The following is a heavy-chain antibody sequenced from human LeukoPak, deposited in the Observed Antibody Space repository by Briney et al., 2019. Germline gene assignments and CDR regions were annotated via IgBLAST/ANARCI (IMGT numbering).Heavy chain of an antibody. D-gene: IGHD3-22*01. CDR1: GYTFTGYY. V-gene: IGHV1-18*04. CDR3: ARDTSRIVVVPHI. CDR2: ISAYNGNT. Sequence: ASVKVSCKASGYTFTGYYMHWVRQAPGQGLEWMGWISAYNGNTNYAQKLQGRVTMTTDTSTSTAYMELRSLRSDDTAVYYCARDTSRIVVVPHIWGQGTMVTVSS. J-gene: IGHJ3*02.